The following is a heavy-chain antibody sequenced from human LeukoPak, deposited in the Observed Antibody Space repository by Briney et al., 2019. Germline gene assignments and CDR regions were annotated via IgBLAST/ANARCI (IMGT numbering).Heavy chain of an antibody. CDR2: MNPNSGNT. CDR3: ARGLRFAGGRTYYFDS. CDR1: GYTFTSYD. J-gene: IGHJ4*02. V-gene: IGHV1-8*01. Sequence: ASVKVSCKASGYTFTSYDINWVRQATGQGLEWRGWMNPNSGNTGYAQKFQGRVTMTRNTSISTAYMELSSLRSEDTAVYYCARGLRFAGGRTYYFDSWGPGTLVTASS. D-gene: IGHD5-12*01.